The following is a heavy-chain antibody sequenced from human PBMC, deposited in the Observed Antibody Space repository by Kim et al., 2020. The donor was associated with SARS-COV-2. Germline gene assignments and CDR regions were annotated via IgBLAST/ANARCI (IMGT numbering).Heavy chain of an antibody. V-gene: IGHV4-39*01. J-gene: IGHJ4*02. CDR2: IYYSGST. CDR1: GGSISSSSYY. CDR3: ARHGPDPIARSFDY. Sequence: SETLSLTCTVSGGSISSSSYYWGWIRQPPGKGLEWIGSIYYSGSTYYNPSLKSRVTISVDTSKNQFSLKLSSVTAADTAVYYCARHGPDPIARSFDYWGQGTLVTVSS. D-gene: IGHD6-13*01.